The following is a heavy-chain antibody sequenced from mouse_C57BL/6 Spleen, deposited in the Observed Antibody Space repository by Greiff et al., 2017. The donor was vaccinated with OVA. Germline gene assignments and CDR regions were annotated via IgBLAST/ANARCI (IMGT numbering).Heavy chain of an antibody. CDR1: GYTFTDYY. Sequence: EVQLQQSGPELVKPGASVKISCKASGYTFTDYYMNWVKQSHGKSLEWIGDINPNNGGTSYNQKFKGKATLTVDTSSSTAYMELRSLTSEDSAVYYCARGDYSWFAYWGQGTLVTVSA. CDR3: ARGDYSWFAY. J-gene: IGHJ3*01. CDR2: INPNNGGT. D-gene: IGHD1-1*02. V-gene: IGHV1-26*01.